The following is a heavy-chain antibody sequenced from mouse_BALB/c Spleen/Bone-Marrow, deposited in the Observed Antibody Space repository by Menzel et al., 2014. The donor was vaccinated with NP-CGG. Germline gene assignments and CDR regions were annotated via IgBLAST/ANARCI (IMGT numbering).Heavy chain of an antibody. CDR2: IDTSDSYT. V-gene: IGHV1-69*01. Sequence: QVQLQQSGAELGMPGASVKMSCKASGYTFTDNWIYWVKQRPGQGLEWIGAIDTSDSYTNFNQKFMGKASLTVDASSSTAYMQVSSLTSDDSAVYYCARGGHGFSLDYWGQGTSVTVSP. CDR1: GYTFTDNW. CDR3: ARGGHGFSLDY. J-gene: IGHJ4*01. D-gene: IGHD2-2*01.